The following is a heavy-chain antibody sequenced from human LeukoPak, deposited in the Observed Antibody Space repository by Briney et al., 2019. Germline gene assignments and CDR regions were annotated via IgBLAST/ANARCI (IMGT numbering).Heavy chain of an antibody. CDR2: IKSDGST. J-gene: IGHJ5*01. Sequence: PGGSLRLSCAASGFTFSSYWMHWVRQTPRKVLMWVARIKSDGSTIYADSVQGRFTISRDNAKNTVYLQMNSLRVNDTAIYYCTRAITYFYGSVTYDWFDSWGKGTRVTVSS. CDR3: TRAITYFYGSVTYDWFDS. D-gene: IGHD3-10*01. CDR1: GFTFSSYW. V-gene: IGHV3-74*01.